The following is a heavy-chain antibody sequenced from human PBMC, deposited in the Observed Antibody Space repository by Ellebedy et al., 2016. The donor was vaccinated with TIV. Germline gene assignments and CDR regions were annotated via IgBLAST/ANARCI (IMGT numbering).Heavy chain of an antibody. CDR1: GFSLTGSD. CDR2: SGAAGDT. D-gene: IGHD3-10*01. J-gene: IGHJ2*01. Sequence: GESLKISCAASGFSLTGSDLHWVRRRRGKGLEWVAASGAAGDTYYPDSVRGRFTISRASAKNSFYLQMNSLTAGDTAVYYCASGGPGGDNWFFGLWGRGTQVTVSS. V-gene: IGHV3-13*01. CDR3: ASGGPGGDNWFFGL.